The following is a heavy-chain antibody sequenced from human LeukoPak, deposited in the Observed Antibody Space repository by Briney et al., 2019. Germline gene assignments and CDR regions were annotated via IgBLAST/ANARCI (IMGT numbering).Heavy chain of an antibody. CDR3: AKDRDGYSSSWYDY. CDR1: GFTFSSYA. J-gene: IGHJ4*02. D-gene: IGHD6-13*01. V-gene: IGHV3-23*01. CDR2: ISDSGGST. Sequence: GGSLRLSCAASGFTFSSYAMSWVRQAPGKGLEWVSSISDSGGSTYYADSVKGRFTISRDNSKNTLYLQMNSLRAEDTAVYYCAKDRDGYSSSWYDYWGQGTLVTVSS.